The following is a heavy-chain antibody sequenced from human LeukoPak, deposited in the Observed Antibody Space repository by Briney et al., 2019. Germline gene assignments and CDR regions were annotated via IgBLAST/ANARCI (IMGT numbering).Heavy chain of an antibody. Sequence: GGSLRLSCTGSGFPFNMFAMNWVRQAPGQGLEWVSGLTRGCEIRKYEDSVKGRFTVSRDASKNMVFLQMNDLRPEDTAVYYCAKDSLYYYDSSGYYPDYWGQGTLVTVSS. J-gene: IGHJ4*02. D-gene: IGHD3-22*01. CDR1: GFPFNMFA. CDR2: LTRGCEIR. V-gene: IGHV3-23*01. CDR3: AKDSLYYYDSSGYYPDY.